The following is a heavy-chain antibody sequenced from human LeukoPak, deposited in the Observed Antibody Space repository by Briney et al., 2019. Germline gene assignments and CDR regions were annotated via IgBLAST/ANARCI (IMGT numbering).Heavy chain of an antibody. Sequence: ASVKVSCKASGYTFTGYYIHWVRQAPGQGLEWMGCINPNSGDTKYAQKFQGRVTMTRDTSISTAYMELSRLRSDDTAIYYCANNWAGDSGYWGQGTLVTVSS. CDR3: ANNWAGDSGY. V-gene: IGHV1-2*02. D-gene: IGHD4-17*01. CDR2: INPNSGDT. J-gene: IGHJ4*02. CDR1: GYTFTGYY.